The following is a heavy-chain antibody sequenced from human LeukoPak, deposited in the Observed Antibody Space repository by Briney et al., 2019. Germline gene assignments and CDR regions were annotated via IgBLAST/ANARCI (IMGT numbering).Heavy chain of an antibody. V-gene: IGHV4-30-4*08. J-gene: IGHJ5*02. D-gene: IGHD3-3*01. CDR2: IYYSGST. Sequence: SETLSLTCTVSGGSISSGDYYWSWIRQPPGKGLEWIGYIYYSGSTYYNPSLKSRVTISVDTSKNQFSLKLSSVTAADTAVYYCARASLYDFWSGYYVRGWFDPWGQGTLVTVSS. CDR3: ARASLYDFWSGYYVRGWFDP. CDR1: GGSISSGDYY.